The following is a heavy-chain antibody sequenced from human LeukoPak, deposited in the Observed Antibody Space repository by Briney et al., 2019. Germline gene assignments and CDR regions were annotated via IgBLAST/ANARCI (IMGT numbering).Heavy chain of an antibody. CDR1: GESFSSYY. D-gene: IGHD3-22*01. CDR3: ARGNLYYYDSSGYYFKFDY. V-gene: IGHV4-34*01. Sequence: SETLSLTCAVYGESFSSYYWSWIRQPPGKGLEWIGEINHSGSTNYNPSLRSRVTISVDTSKNQFSLKLSSVTAADTAVYYCARGNLYYYDSSGYYFKFDYWGQGTLVTVSS. J-gene: IGHJ4*02. CDR2: INHSGST.